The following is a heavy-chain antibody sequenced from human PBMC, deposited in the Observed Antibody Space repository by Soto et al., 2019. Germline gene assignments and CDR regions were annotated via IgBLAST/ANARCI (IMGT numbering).Heavy chain of an antibody. CDR2: IIPIFGTA. D-gene: IGHD3-22*01. CDR1: GGTFSSYA. V-gene: IGHV1-69*13. CDR3: ARDHYYDSSGYWTFDY. J-gene: IGHJ4*02. Sequence: SVKVSCKASGGTFSSYAISWVRQAPGQGLEWMGGIIPIFGTANYAQKFQGRVTITADESTSTAYMELSSLRSEDTAVYYCARDHYYDSSGYWTFDYWGQGTLVTVSS.